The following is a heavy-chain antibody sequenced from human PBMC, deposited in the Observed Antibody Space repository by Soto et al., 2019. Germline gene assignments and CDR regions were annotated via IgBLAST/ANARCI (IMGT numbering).Heavy chain of an antibody. CDR1: GGSISSGGYY. V-gene: IGHV4-31*03. CDR2: IYYSGST. Sequence: PSETLSLTCTVSGGSISSGGYYWNWIRQHPGKGLEWIGYIYYSGSTYYNPSLKSRVIISVDTSKNQFSLKLSSVTAADTALYYCASDNVGTRSGGGMDVWGQGNTVTVSS. J-gene: IGHJ6*02. CDR3: ASDNVGTRSGGGMDV. D-gene: IGHD7-27*01.